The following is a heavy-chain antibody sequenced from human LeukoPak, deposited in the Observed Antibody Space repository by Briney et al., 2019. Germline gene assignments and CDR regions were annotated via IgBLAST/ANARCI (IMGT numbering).Heavy chain of an antibody. CDR3: ARQNYDILTGPFDY. V-gene: IGHV3-11*01. Sequence: PGGSLRLSCAASGFTFSDYYMSWIRQAPGKGLEWVSYISSSGSTIYYADSVKSRFTISRDNAKNSLYLQMNSLRAEDTAVYYCARQNYDILTGPFDYWGQGTLVTVSS. J-gene: IGHJ4*02. CDR1: GFTFSDYY. CDR2: ISSSGSTI. D-gene: IGHD3-9*01.